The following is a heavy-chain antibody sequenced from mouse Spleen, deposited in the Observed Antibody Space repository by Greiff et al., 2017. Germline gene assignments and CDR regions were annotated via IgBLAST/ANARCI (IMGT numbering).Heavy chain of an antibody. J-gene: IGHJ2*01. CDR3: ARAFYYRPLDY. CDR1: GYTFTSYW. V-gene: IGHV1-50*01. D-gene: IGHD2-14*01. Sequence: QVQLQQPGAELVKPGASVKLSCKASGYTFTSYWMQWVKQRPGQGLEWIGEIDPSDSYTNYNQKFKGKATLTVDTSSSTAYMQLSSLTSEDSAVYYCARAFYYRPLDYWGQGTTLTVSS. CDR2: IDPSDSYT.